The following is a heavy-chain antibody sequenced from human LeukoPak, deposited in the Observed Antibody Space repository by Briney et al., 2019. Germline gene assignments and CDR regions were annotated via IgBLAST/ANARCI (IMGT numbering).Heavy chain of an antibody. V-gene: IGHV4-4*07. CDR3: ARGIMKYYFDY. CDR1: GGSISRYY. Sequence: SETLTLPCNVSGGSISRYYWSWIREPAGKVLEWIGRSYTIGSTNYNPSLKSRVTMSVDTSQNHFSLKLRSVTAADTAVYYCARGIMKYYFDYWGQGTLVTVSS. J-gene: IGHJ4*02. CDR2: SYTIGST. D-gene: IGHD1-14*01.